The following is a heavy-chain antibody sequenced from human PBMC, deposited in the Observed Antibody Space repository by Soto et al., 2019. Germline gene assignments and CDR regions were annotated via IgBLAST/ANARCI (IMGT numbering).Heavy chain of an antibody. J-gene: IGHJ6*02. CDR1: GFTFSSYA. D-gene: IGHD3-10*01. V-gene: IGHV3-23*01. CDR3: AKYESDELPYYYYYYGMDV. Sequence: GGSLRLSCAASGFTFSSYAMSWVRQAPGKGLEWVSAISGSGGSTYYADSVKGRFTISRDNSKNTLYLQMNSLRAEDTAVYYCAKYESDELPYYYYYYGMDVWGQGTTVTVSS. CDR2: ISGSGGST.